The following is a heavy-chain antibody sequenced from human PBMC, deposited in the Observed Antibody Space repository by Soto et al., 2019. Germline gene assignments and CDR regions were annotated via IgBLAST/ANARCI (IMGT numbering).Heavy chain of an antibody. CDR2: INHSGST. J-gene: IGHJ4*02. CDR3: ARLLTSN. Sequence: SETLSLTCAVYGGSFSGYYWSWIRQPPGKGLEWIGEINHSGSTNYNPSLRSRVTISVDTSKNQFSLKLSSVTAADTAVYYCARLLTSNWGQETLVNVSS. CDR1: GGSFSGYY. D-gene: IGHD2-15*01. V-gene: IGHV4-34*01.